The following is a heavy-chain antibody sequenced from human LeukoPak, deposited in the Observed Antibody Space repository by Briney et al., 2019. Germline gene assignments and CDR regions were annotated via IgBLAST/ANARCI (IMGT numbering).Heavy chain of an antibody. J-gene: IGHJ6*02. CDR3: VRNIVVVPAAIAGDV. D-gene: IGHD2-2*02. Sequence: ASVKVSCKASGYTFTGYYMHWVRQAPGQGLEWVGRINTNTGGTEYAQKFQGRVTMTGETSISTAYMELSRLRSDDTAVYYCVRNIVVVPAAIAGDVWGQGTTVTVSS. CDR1: GYTFTGYY. V-gene: IGHV1-2*06. CDR2: INTNTGGT.